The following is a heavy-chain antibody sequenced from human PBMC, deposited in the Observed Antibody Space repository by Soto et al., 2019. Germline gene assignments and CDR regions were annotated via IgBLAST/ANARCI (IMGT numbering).Heavy chain of an antibody. D-gene: IGHD2-2*01. CDR3: ARAQRLYCSSTSCYSNRNGDPLDY. Sequence: SETLYLTCTVSGGSISSYYWSWIRQPAGKGLEWIGRIYTSGSTNYNPSLKSRVTMSVDTSKNQFSLKLSSVTAADTAVYYCARAQRLYCSSTSCYSNRNGDPLDYWGQGTLVTVSS. CDR1: GGSISSYY. V-gene: IGHV4-4*07. J-gene: IGHJ4*02. CDR2: IYTSGST.